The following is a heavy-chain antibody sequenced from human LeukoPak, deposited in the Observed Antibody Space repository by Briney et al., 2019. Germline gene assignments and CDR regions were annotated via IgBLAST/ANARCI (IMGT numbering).Heavy chain of an antibody. D-gene: IGHD1-14*01. CDR2: INHSGST. CDR3: ARGRRGPNRRYDAFDI. CDR1: GVSFSGYY. J-gene: IGHJ3*02. V-gene: IGHV4-34*01. Sequence: KPSETLSLTCAVYGVSFSGYYWSWIRQPPGKGLEWIGEINHSGSTNYNPSLKSRVTISVDTSKNQFSLKLSSVTAADTAVYYCARGRRGPNRRYDAFDIWGQGTMVTVSS.